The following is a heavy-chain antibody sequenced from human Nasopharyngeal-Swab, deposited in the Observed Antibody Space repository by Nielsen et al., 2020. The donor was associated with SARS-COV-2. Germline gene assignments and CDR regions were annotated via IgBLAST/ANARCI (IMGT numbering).Heavy chain of an antibody. Sequence: GGSLRLSCTASGITVSINYLTWVRQAPGKGLEWVSVIYSGGSTYYADSVEGRFTISKDNTKNMLYLQMSSLRAEDTAVYYCARVLDGSGPYSGLDVWGQGTTVTVSS. CDR2: IYSGGST. CDR1: GITVSINY. CDR3: ARVLDGSGPYSGLDV. V-gene: IGHV3-66*01. J-gene: IGHJ6*02. D-gene: IGHD3-10*01.